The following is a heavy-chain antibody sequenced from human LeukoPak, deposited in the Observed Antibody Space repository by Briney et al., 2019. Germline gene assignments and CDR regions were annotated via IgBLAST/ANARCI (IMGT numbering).Heavy chain of an antibody. CDR2: INPIDSET. J-gene: IGHJ5*02. CDR3: ARHGAHSWFGESADYFDP. CDR1: GFKFTNYW. V-gene: IGHV5-10-1*01. Sequence: GESLRISCQASGFKFTNYWISWVRQAPGKGLEWMGKINPIDSETKYSPSLQGHVSVSADKSINTVYLHWNSLKDSDTGLYYCARHGAHSWFGESADYFDPWGQGTLVTVSS. D-gene: IGHD3-10*01.